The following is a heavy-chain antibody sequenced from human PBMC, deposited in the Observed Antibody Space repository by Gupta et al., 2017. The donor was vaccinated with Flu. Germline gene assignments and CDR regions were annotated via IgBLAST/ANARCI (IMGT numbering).Heavy chain of an antibody. V-gene: IGHV3-15*01. J-gene: IGHJ4*02. CDR1: GSTFSNTW. D-gene: IGHD1-14*01. CDR2: IKAYSHGGTT. Sequence: EVQLVASGGGLVKPGQSLRLSCAASGSTFSNTWMSWVRQAPGKGLAWVGRIKAYSHGGTTDYAAPVKGRFTVSRDDSKNMLFLEMKSLKTEDRAVYFCVKEPHFDYWGQGTLVTVSS. CDR3: VKEPHFDY.